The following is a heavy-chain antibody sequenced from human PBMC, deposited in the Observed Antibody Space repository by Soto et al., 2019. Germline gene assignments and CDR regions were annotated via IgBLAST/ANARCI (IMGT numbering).Heavy chain of an antibody. CDR2: IIPILGTP. CDR1: GDTFSSYG. CDR3: ARADFWIDRFYYKGMDV. J-gene: IGHJ6*02. Sequence: QVQLVQSGAEVKKPGSSVKVSCKASGDTFSSYGISWVRQAPGQGLEWMGGIIPILGTPNYAQKFQGRVTITADESTGTAYLELSSLRAEDTAVYYCARADFWIDRFYYKGMDVWGPGTTVTVSS. V-gene: IGHV1-69*01. D-gene: IGHD3-3*01.